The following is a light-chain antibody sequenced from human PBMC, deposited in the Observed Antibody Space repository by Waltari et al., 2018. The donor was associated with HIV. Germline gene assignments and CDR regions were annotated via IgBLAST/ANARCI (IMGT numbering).Light chain of an antibody. CDR3: SSFSITSTLVV. V-gene: IGLV2-14*03. CDR1: SSDIGGYHY. CDR2: DAS. J-gene: IGLJ2*01. Sequence: QSVLTQPASVSGFPGQSITISCTGTSSDIGGYHYVSWYQQHPGNAPKLMIFDASNRPSGISNRFSGSKSGNTASLTISGLQADDEAHYFCSSFSITSTLVVFGGGTKLTVL.